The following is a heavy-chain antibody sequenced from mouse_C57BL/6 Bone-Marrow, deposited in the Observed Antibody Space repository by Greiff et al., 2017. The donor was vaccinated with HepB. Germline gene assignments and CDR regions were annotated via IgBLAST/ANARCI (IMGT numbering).Heavy chain of an antibody. CDR1: GFTFSDYY. J-gene: IGHJ4*01. Sequence: EVKLMESEGGLVQPGSSMKLSCTASGFTFSDYYMAWVRQVPEKGLEWVANINYDGSSTYYLDSLKSRFIISRDNAKNILYLQMSSLKSEDTATYYCAREEGDGYYGAMDYWGQGTSVTVSS. V-gene: IGHV5-16*01. CDR3: AREEGDGYYGAMDY. D-gene: IGHD2-3*01. CDR2: INYDGSST.